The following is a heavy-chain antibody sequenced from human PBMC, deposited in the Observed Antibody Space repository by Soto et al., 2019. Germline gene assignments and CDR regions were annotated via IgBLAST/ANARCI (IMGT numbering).Heavy chain of an antibody. CDR2: INAGNGNT. CDR1: GYTFANYA. V-gene: IGHV1-3*01. Sequence: QVRLVQSGTEVKKPGASVMVSCKASGYTFANYAIHWVRQAPGQDFEWRGWINAGNGNTRNSQKFQGRVTFTRDTSATTAHMEVGSLRFEDTAVYYCAMDLSGWGLTNGHFGVDVWGQGTTVIVSS. J-gene: IGHJ6*02. CDR3: AMDLSGWGLTNGHFGVDV. D-gene: IGHD3-16*01.